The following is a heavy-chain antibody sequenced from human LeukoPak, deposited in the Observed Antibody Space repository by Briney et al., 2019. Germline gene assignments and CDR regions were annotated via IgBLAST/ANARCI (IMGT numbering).Heavy chain of an antibody. CDR2: ISGSGGST. CDR3: AKDPEGYYYDSSGYPGWFQH. CDR1: GFTFSSYA. V-gene: IGHV3-23*01. J-gene: IGHJ1*01. Sequence: KPGGSLRLSCAASGFTFSSYAMSWVRQAPGKGLEWVSAISGSGGSTYYADSVKGRLTISRDNSKNTLYLQMNSLRAEDTAVYYCAKDPEGYYYDSSGYPGWFQHWGQGTLVTVSS. D-gene: IGHD3-22*01.